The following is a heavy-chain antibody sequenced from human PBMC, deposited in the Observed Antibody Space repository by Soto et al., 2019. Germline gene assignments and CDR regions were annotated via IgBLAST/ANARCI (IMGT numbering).Heavy chain of an antibody. J-gene: IGHJ4*02. CDR1: GGSISSSSYY. V-gene: IGHV4-39*01. CDR2: IYYSGST. D-gene: IGHD6-19*01. Sequence: QLQLQESGPGLVKPSETLSLTCTVSGGSISSSSYYWGWIRQPPGKGLEWIGSIYYSGSTYYNPSLPRRVTISVDTSKTPCSLQLSSVTAADAAVYCCARHAVHSSRFTDYWGQGTLVTVSS. CDR3: ARHAVHSSRFTDY.